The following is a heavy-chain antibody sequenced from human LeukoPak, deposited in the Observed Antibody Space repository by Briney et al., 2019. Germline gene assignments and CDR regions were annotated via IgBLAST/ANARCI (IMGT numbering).Heavy chain of an antibody. Sequence: PGGSLRLSCAASGFTFSSYAMRWVRQAPGKGLEWVALISYDGSNKYYADSVKGRFTISRDNSKNTLYLQMNSLRSEDTAVYYCATDRDGGFDYWGQGTLVTVSS. CDR1: GFTFSSYA. D-gene: IGHD3-16*01. V-gene: IGHV3-30*03. CDR2: ISYDGSNK. J-gene: IGHJ4*02. CDR3: ATDRDGGFDY.